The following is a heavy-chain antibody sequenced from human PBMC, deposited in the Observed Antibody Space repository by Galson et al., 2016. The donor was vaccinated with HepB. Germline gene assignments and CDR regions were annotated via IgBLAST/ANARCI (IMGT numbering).Heavy chain of an antibody. CDR1: GYSFTNNY. J-gene: IGHJ5*02. Sequence: QSGAEVKKPGESLRISCKGSGYSFTNNYISWVRQMPGKGLEWMGRMDPSDPHTSYRPSFQGLVTISADKSISTVYLQWTRLKTSDTAMYYCARLRTSWFDPWGQGTLVTASS. CDR3: ARLRTSWFDP. CDR2: MDPSDPHT. D-gene: IGHD1-14*01. V-gene: IGHV5-10-1*01.